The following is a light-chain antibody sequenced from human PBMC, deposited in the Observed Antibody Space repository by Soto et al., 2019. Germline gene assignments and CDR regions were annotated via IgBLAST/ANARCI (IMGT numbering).Light chain of an antibody. J-gene: IGLJ1*01. V-gene: IGLV1-44*01. CDR3: AAWDDSLNAYV. Sequence: QSVLTQPPSASGTPGQRVTISCSGSSSKIGSNTVNWYQQLPGTAPKLLIYSNNDRPSGVPERFSGSKSGTSASLAISGLLSEDEADFYCAAWDDSLNAYVIGTGTKVTVL. CDR2: SNN. CDR1: SSKIGSNT.